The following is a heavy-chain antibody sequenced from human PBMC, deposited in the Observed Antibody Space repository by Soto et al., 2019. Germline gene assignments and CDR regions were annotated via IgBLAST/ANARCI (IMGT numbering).Heavy chain of an antibody. D-gene: IGHD7-27*01. CDR2: ISYDGSNK. CDR3: AKLGNHYCYYGMDV. CDR1: GFTFSSYG. J-gene: IGHJ6*02. Sequence: PGGSLRLSCAASGFTFSSYGMHWVRQAPGKGLEWVAVISYDGSNKYYADSVKGRFTISRDNSKNTLYLQMNSLRAEDTAVYYCAKLGNHYCYYGMDVWGQGTTVTVSS. V-gene: IGHV3-30*18.